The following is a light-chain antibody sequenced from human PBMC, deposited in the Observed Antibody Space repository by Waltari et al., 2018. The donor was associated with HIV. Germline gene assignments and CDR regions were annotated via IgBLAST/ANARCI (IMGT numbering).Light chain of an antibody. Sequence: QSALTQPASVSGSPGQSNTISCTGPHSDVGGYNYVPWYQQHPGTAPNLMIFEVSNRPSGVSNRFSGSKAVNPASLTISGLQAEDEADYYCSSYTTRSTPDPNWVFGGGTKLTVL. CDR2: EVS. V-gene: IGLV2-14*01. CDR3: SSYTTRSTPDPNWV. J-gene: IGLJ3*02. CDR1: HSDVGGYNY.